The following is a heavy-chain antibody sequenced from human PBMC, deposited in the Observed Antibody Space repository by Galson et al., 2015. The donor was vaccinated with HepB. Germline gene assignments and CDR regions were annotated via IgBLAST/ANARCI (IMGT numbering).Heavy chain of an antibody. D-gene: IGHD3-10*01. J-gene: IGHJ4*02. Sequence: QSGAEVKKPGESLRISCKGSGYSFTSYWISWVRQMPGKGLEWMGRIDPSDSYTNYSPSFQGHVTISADKSISTAYLQWSSLKASDTAMYYCARHTDYYGSGSYYGGGSMDDYWGQGTLVTVSS. V-gene: IGHV5-10-1*01. CDR2: IDPSDSYT. CDR3: ARHTDYYGSGSYYGGGSMDDY. CDR1: GYSFTSYW.